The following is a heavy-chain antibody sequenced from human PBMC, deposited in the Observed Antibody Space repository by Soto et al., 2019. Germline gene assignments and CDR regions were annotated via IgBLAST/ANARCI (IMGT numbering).Heavy chain of an antibody. V-gene: IGHV2-5*02. CDR3: ARRYCTNGVCYKRGGWFDP. Sequence: QITLKESGPPLVKPTQTLTLTCTFSGFSLSTSGVGVGWIRQPPGKALEWLALIYWDDDKRYSPSLKSSFTITNDATKDPVILTMTRMDPVDTATNYCARRYCTNGVCYKRGGWFDPWGQGTLVTVS. CDR1: GFSLSTSGVG. J-gene: IGHJ5*02. CDR2: IYWDDDK. D-gene: IGHD2-8*01.